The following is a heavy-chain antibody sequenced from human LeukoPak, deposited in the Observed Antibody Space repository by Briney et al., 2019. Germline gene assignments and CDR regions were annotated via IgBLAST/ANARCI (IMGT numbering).Heavy chain of an antibody. J-gene: IGHJ4*02. V-gene: IGHV1-2*02. Sequence: ASVKVSCKASGYTFTGYYMHWVRQAPGQGLEWMGWINPNSGGTNYAQKFQGRVTMTRDTSISTAYMELSRLRSDDTAVYYCARTPAGIVVVVAAIYFDYWGQGTLVTVSS. CDR1: GYTFTGYY. CDR2: INPNSGGT. D-gene: IGHD2-15*01. CDR3: ARTPAGIVVVVAAIYFDY.